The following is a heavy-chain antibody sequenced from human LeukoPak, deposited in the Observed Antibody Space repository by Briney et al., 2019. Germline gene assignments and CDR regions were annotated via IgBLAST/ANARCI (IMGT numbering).Heavy chain of an antibody. Sequence: GSSVKVSCXASGGTFSSYAIRWVRQAPGQGLEWMGRIIPIFGTANYAQKFQGRVTITTDESTSTAYMELSSLRSEDTAVYYCARGPIPHTRDIELWGQGTLVTVSS. CDR3: ARGPIPHTRDIEL. CDR1: GGTFSSYA. V-gene: IGHV1-69*05. J-gene: IGHJ4*02. D-gene: IGHD1-14*01. CDR2: IIPIFGTA.